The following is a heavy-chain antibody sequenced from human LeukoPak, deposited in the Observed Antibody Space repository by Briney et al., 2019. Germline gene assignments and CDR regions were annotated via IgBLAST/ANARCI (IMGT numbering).Heavy chain of an antibody. Sequence: PSETLSLTRSVSGASISGGTYYWGWIRQPPGKGLEWIGSIYYTGSTYDNPSLKSRVTISVDTSKNQFSLKLSSVTAADTAVYYCSRRGGSGRAFDYWGQGTLVTVSS. D-gene: IGHD1-26*01. CDR2: IYYTGST. V-gene: IGHV4-39*01. CDR1: GASISGGTYY. J-gene: IGHJ4*02. CDR3: SRRGGSGRAFDY.